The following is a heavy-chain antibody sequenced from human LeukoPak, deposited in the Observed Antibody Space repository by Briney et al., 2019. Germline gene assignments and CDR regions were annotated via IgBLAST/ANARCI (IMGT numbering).Heavy chain of an antibody. Sequence: GGSLRLSCAASGFTFSDYGMQWVRQAPGKGLEWVSFIRADGTNRHYADSVKGRSTISRDNSKNTLYLQMNSLRPEDTAVYSCARAAYYSSGWPLDYWGQGTLVTVSS. J-gene: IGHJ4*02. D-gene: IGHD6-19*01. CDR1: GFTFSDYG. CDR3: ARAAYYSSGWPLDY. V-gene: IGHV3-30*02. CDR2: IRADGTNR.